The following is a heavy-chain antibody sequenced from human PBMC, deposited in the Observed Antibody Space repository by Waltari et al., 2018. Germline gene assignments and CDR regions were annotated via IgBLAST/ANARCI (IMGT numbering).Heavy chain of an antibody. Sequence: QVQLQESGPGLVKPSETLSLTCTVSGGSISSHYWSWIRQPPGKGLEWIWYIYYSGSTNYTPSLKSRVTISVDTSKNQFSLKLSSVTAADTAVYYCARGGGWYGFDFDYWGQGTLVTVSS. CDR1: GGSISSHY. V-gene: IGHV4-59*11. CDR3: ARGGGWYGFDFDY. D-gene: IGHD6-19*01. CDR2: IYYSGST. J-gene: IGHJ4*02.